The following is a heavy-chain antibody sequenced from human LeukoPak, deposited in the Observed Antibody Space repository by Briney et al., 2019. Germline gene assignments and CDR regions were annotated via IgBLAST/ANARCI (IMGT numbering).Heavy chain of an antibody. CDR3: ARVAVVTFSNWFDP. CDR1: GYTFTGYY. Sequence: ASVKVSCKASGYTFTGYYMHWVRQAPGQGLEWMGWINPNSGGTNYAQKFQGRVTITADESTSTAYMELSSLRSEDTAVYYCARVAVVTFSNWFDPWGQGTLVTVSS. D-gene: IGHD2-21*02. V-gene: IGHV1-2*02. CDR2: INPNSGGT. J-gene: IGHJ5*02.